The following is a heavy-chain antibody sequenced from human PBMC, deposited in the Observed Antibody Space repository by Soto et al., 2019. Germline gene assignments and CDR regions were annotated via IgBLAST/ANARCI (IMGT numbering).Heavy chain of an antibody. CDR2: INPSGGST. CDR3: AREAADIVLVPAAMGDYYYYGMDV. J-gene: IGHJ6*02. CDR1: GYTFTSYY. D-gene: IGHD2-2*01. V-gene: IGHV1-46*01. Sequence: GASVKVSCKASGYTFTSYYMHWVRQAPGQGLEWMGIINPSGGSTSYAQKFQGRVTMTRDTSTSTVYMELSSLRSEDTAVYYCAREAADIVLVPAAMGDYYYYGMDVWGQGTTVTVSS.